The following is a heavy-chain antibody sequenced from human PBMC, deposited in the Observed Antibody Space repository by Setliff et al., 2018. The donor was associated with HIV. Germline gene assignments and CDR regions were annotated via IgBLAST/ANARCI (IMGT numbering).Heavy chain of an antibody. CDR2: IRHSGYT. J-gene: IGHJ6*03. CDR1: GGSIGSYH. D-gene: IGHD6-19*01. V-gene: IGHV4-59*01. CDR3: AREFSERSPNPDHYYYYMDV. Sequence: SETLSLTCNVSGGSIGSYHWAWIRQPPGKGLEYIGNIRHSGYTNYNPSLKSRLNMSVDTSNYQISLKLTAVTAADTAVYYCAREFSERSPNPDHYYYYMDVWGKGTTVTVSS.